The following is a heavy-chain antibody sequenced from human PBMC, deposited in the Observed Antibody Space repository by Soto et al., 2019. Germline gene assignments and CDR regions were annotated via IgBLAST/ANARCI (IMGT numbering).Heavy chain of an antibody. V-gene: IGHV4-4*07. CDR2: ISTSGTT. CDR3: AREAGPDRWFDP. CDR1: GASISSYF. D-gene: IGHD6-19*01. Sequence: SETLSLTCTVSGASISSYFWTWIRQPAGKGLDWIGRISTSGTTNYNPSLKSRVTLSVDTSKNHFSLNLSSLTAADTAVYYCAREAGPDRWFDPWGQGTLVTVFS. J-gene: IGHJ5*02.